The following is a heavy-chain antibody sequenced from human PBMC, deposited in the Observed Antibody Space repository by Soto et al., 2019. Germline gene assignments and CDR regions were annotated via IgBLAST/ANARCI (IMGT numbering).Heavy chain of an antibody. CDR2: ISYDGRNR. J-gene: IGHJ6*03. Sequence: PGGSLRLSCAASGFIFSGFRMHWVRQAPGKGLEWVAIISYDGRNRYYADSVKGRFTISRDNSKNTLYLQMNSLRAEDTAVYYCAKGPYYYFYMDVWGKGTTVTVSS. CDR1: GFIFSGFR. CDR3: AKGPYYYFYMDV. V-gene: IGHV3-30*18.